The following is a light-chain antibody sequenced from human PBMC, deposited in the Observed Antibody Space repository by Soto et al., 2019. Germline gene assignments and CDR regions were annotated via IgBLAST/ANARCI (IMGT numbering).Light chain of an antibody. CDR2: EVN. CDR1: SSDVGAYNY. CDR3: SAYGGSNNYVL. Sequence: QSALTQPPSASRSPGQSVTISCTGTSSDVGAYNYVSWYQRHPGKASKLIIYEVNKRPSGVPDRFSGSKSGNTASLTVSGLQAEDEADYYCSAYGGSNNYVLFGGGTKLTVL. J-gene: IGLJ2*01. V-gene: IGLV2-8*02.